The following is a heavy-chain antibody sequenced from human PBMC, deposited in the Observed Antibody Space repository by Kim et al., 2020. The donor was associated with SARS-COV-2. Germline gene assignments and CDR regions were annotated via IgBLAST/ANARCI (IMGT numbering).Heavy chain of an antibody. J-gene: IGHJ4*02. CDR3: ARERGLLEWLSYFDY. D-gene: IGHD3-3*01. CDR2: IWYDGSNK. CDR1: GFTFSSYG. Sequence: GGSLRLSCAASGFTFSSYGMHWVRQAPGKGLEWVAVIWYDGSNKYYADSVKGRFTISRDNSKNTLYLQMNSLRAEDTAVYYCARERGLLEWLSYFDYWGQGTLVTVSS. V-gene: IGHV3-33*01.